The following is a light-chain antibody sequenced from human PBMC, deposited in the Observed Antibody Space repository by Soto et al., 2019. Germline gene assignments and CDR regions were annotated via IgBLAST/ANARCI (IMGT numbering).Light chain of an antibody. CDR1: QSVSSY. V-gene: IGKV3-11*01. CDR2: DAS. J-gene: IGKJ1*01. Sequence: EIVLTQSPATLSLSPEERATLSCRASQSVSSYLAWYQQKPGQAPRLLIYDASNRATGIPARFSGSGSGTDFTLTISSLEPEHFAVYYCQQRSSWPPWTFGQGTKVEIK. CDR3: QQRSSWPPWT.